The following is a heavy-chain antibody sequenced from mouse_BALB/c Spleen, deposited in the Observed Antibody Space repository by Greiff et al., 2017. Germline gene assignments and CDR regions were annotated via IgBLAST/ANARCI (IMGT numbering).Heavy chain of an antibody. J-gene: IGHJ4*01. CDR3: ARWLLPSYAMDY. V-gene: IGHV14-3*02. D-gene: IGHD2-3*01. CDR1: GFNIKDTY. Sequence: VQLQQSGAELVKPGASVKLSCTASGFNIKDTYMPWVKQRPEQGLEWIGRIDPANGNTKYDPKFQGKATITADTSSNTAYLQLSSLTSEDTAVYYCARWLLPSYAMDYWGQGTSVTVAS. CDR2: IDPANGNT.